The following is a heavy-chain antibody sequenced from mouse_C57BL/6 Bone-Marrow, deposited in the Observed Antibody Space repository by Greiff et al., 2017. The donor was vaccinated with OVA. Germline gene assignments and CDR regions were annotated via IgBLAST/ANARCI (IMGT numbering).Heavy chain of an antibody. J-gene: IGHJ3*01. D-gene: IGHD1-1*01. V-gene: IGHV1-76*01. CDR1: GYTFTDYY. Sequence: VKLMESGAELVRPGASVKLSCKASGYTFTDYYINWVKQRPGQGLEWIARIYPGSGNTYYNEKFKGKATLTAEKSSSTAYMQLSSLTSEDSAVYFCAKGYYGTPWFAYWGQGTLVTVSA. CDR3: AKGYYGTPWFAY. CDR2: IYPGSGNT.